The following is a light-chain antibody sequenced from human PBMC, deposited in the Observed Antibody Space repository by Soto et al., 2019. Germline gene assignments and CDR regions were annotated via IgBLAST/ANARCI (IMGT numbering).Light chain of an antibody. CDR3: QQYGSSPLT. J-gene: IGKJ4*01. CDR2: GAS. Sequence: EIVLTQSPGTLSLSPGERATLSCRASQSVNNNYLAWYQQKPGQAPRLLIYGASRRATGIPGSFSGSGSGTDFTLTISRLEPEDFAVYSCQQYGSSPLTFCGGTKVEIK. CDR1: QSVNNNY. V-gene: IGKV3-20*01.